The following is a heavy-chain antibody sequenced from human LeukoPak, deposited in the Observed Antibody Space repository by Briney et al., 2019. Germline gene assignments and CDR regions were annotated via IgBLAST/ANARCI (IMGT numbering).Heavy chain of an antibody. V-gene: IGHV3-7*01. D-gene: IGHD3-16*02. CDR1: GFTFSKYW. CDR2: IKQDGSEK. CDR3: ARVVHDYVWGSYRSYYHYYMDV. J-gene: IGHJ6*03. Sequence: GGSLRLSCAASGFTFSKYWMSWVRQAPGKGLEWVANIKQDGSEKYYVDSVKGRFTISRDNAKNSLYLQMNSLRAEDTAVYYCARVVHDYVWGSYRSYYHYYMDVWGKGTTVTVSS.